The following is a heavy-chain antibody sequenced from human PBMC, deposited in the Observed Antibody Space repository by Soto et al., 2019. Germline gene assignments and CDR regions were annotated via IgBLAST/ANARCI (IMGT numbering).Heavy chain of an antibody. CDR2: ISDNGGST. V-gene: IGHV3-23*01. Sequence: EVQLLESGGGLVQPGGSLRLSCAASGFRFSSYDMSWVRQAPGKGLECVATISDNGGSTYDADSVKGRFFISRDSSKNTLYLQMNSLRADDTAVYYCAKWGNDWGFLYYAMNVWGQGATVTVSS. CDR1: GFRFSSYD. D-gene: IGHD7-27*01. J-gene: IGHJ6*02. CDR3: AKWGNDWGFLYYAMNV.